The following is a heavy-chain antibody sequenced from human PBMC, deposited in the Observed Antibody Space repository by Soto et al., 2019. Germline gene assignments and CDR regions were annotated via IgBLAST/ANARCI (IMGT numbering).Heavy chain of an antibody. D-gene: IGHD5-12*01. CDR3: AMVDNSFPPTPQDA. CDR2: ISPYSGNT. CDR1: GYIFVNYG. J-gene: IGHJ6*02. V-gene: IGHV1-18*01. Sequence: QVQLVQSGDEVRKPGSSVKVSCKASGYIFVNYGIAWVRQAPGQGLEWMGWISPYSGNTHYASKVQGRLTMTTDTPTSTAYRDLGSLTPGDTAVYYCAMVDNSFPPTPQDAWGQGTTFTFSS.